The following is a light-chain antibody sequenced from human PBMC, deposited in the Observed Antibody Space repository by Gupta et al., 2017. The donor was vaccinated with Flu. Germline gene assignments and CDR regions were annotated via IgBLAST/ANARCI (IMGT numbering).Light chain of an antibody. CDR1: ETVYSH. CDR2: GAS. V-gene: IGKV3-15*01. Sequence: SPATLSVSPGEGATLSCRASETVYSHLAWYQQKPGQAPRLLIYGASTRATGIPARFSGSESGTEFTLTISSLQSEDFAVYYCQQYNDWPRTFGQGTKVELK. J-gene: IGKJ1*01. CDR3: QQYNDWPRT.